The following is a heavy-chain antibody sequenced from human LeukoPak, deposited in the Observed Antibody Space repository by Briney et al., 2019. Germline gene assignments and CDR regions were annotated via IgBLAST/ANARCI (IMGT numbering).Heavy chain of an antibody. CDR2: ISSSGTVV. Sequence: GGSLRLSCAASGFTFRSYETNWVRHAPGKGLEWISYISSSGTVVYHADSVKGRFTVSRDNAKNSLYLQMNSLRAEDTAVYYCARPQDGQWLVLGGYWGQGTLVTVSS. CDR1: GFTFRSYE. J-gene: IGHJ4*02. V-gene: IGHV3-48*03. D-gene: IGHD6-19*01. CDR3: ARPQDGQWLVLGGY.